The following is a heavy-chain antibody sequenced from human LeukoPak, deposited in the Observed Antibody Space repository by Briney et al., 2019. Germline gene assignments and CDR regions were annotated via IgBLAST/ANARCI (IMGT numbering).Heavy chain of an antibody. V-gene: IGHV1-69*13. CDR1: GGTFSSYA. CDR3: ARDIGGRGYDSGFDY. D-gene: IGHD5-12*01. Sequence: SVKVSCKASGGTFSSYAISWVRQAPGQGLEWMGGIIPVFGTANYAQKFQGRVTITADESTSTAYMELSSLRSEDTAVYYCARDIGGRGYDSGFDYWGQGTLVTVSS. J-gene: IGHJ4*02. CDR2: IIPVFGTA.